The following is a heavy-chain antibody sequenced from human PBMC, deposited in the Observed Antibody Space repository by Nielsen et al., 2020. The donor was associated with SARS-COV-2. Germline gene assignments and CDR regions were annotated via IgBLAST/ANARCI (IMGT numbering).Heavy chain of an antibody. J-gene: IGHJ5*02. CDR1: GFTFSSYW. V-gene: IGHV3-7*01. D-gene: IGHD3-22*01. CDR3: ARRPLRITMIVVVGGNWFDP. Sequence: GESLKISCAASGFTFSSYWMSWVRQAPGKGLDWVANIKQDGSEKYYVDSVKGRFTISRDNAKNSLYLQMNSLRAEDTALYYCARRPLRITMIVVVGGNWFDPWGQGTLVTVSS. CDR2: IKQDGSEK.